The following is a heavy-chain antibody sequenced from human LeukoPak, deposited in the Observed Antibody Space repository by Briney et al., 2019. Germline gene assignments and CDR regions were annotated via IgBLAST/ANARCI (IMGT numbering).Heavy chain of an antibody. CDR3: AKDVYGDYGGAFDY. Sequence: GGSLRLSCTASGFTFSRFTMSWVRQAPGKGLEWVSGISWNSGSIGYADSVKGRFTISRDNAKNSLYLQMNSLRAEDTALYYCAKDVYGDYGGAFDYWGQGTLVTVSS. CDR1: GFTFSRFT. CDR2: ISWNSGSI. J-gene: IGHJ4*02. D-gene: IGHD4-17*01. V-gene: IGHV3-9*01.